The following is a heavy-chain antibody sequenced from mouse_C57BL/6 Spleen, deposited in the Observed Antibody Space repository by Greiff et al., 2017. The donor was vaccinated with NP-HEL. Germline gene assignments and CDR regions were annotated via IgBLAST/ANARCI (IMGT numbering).Heavy chain of an antibody. D-gene: IGHD2-4*01. Sequence: VQLVESGPGLVQPSQSLSITCTVSGFSLTSYGVHWVRQSPGKGLEWLGVIWRGGSTDYNAAFMSRLSITKDNSKSQVFFKMNSLQADDTAIYYCAILHDYDSAMDYWGQGTSVTVSS. CDR2: IWRGGST. CDR3: AILHDYDSAMDY. J-gene: IGHJ4*01. CDR1: GFSLTSYG. V-gene: IGHV2-5*01.